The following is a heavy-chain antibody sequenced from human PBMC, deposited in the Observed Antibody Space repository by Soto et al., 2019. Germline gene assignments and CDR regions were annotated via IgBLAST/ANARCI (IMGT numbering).Heavy chain of an antibody. J-gene: IGHJ2*01. CDR1: GFTFDDYA. D-gene: IGHD6-13*01. V-gene: IGHV3-9*01. CDR2: ITWNSGII. Sequence: EVQLVESGGGLVQPGRSLRLSCAASGFTFDDYAMHWVRQPPGKGLEWVSGITWNSGIIGYAESVKGQFTISRDNAKNSLYLQMNSLRPEDTALYYCAKDQGYSTSYYGYVDLWGRGTLVTVSS. CDR3: AKDQGYSTSYYGYVDL.